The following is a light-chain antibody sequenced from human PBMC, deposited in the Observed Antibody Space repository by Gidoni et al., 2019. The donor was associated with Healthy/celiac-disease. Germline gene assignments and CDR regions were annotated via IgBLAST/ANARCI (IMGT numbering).Light chain of an antibody. CDR3: QQSYSTPPT. V-gene: IGKV1-39*01. CDR1: QSISSL. CDR2: AAS. J-gene: IGKJ1*01. Sequence: DIQLTQSPSSLSASVGDRVTITCRASQSISSLLNWYQQNPGKAPKLLIYAASSLQSGVPSRFSGSGSGTDFTLTISSLQPEDFATYYCQQSYSTPPTFXXXTKVEIK.